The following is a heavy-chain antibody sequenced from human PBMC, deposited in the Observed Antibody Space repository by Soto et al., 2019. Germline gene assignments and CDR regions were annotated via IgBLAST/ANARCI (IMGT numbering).Heavy chain of an antibody. CDR2: IYSGGST. CDR3: LTINSYGPPGSGYYYGMDV. J-gene: IGHJ6*02. Sequence: APGKGLEWVSGIYSGGSTYYADSVKGRFTISRHNSKNTLYLQMNSLRAEDTAVYYCLTINSYGPPGSGYYYGMDVWGQGTTVTVSS. V-gene: IGHV3-53*04. D-gene: IGHD5-18*01.